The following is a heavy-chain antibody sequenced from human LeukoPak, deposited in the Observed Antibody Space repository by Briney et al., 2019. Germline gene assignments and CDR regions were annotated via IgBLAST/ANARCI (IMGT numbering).Heavy chain of an antibody. CDR1: GFTFSSYA. Sequence: GGSLRLSCAASGFTFSSYAMSWVRQAPGKGPEWVSAISGSGGSTYYADSVKGRFTISRDNSKNTLYLQMNSLRAEDTAVYYCASGYSSGWYKFGGQGTLVTVSS. CDR2: ISGSGGST. V-gene: IGHV3-23*01. D-gene: IGHD6-19*01. CDR3: ASGYSSGWYKF. J-gene: IGHJ4*02.